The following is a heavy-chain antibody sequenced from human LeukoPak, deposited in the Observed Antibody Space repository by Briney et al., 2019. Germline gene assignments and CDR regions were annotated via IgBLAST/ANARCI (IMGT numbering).Heavy chain of an antibody. CDR2: IDGDGSVT. CDR3: VRDQGNYSFGH. D-gene: IGHD2-21*01. CDR1: GFTFSSYW. J-gene: IGHJ4*02. Sequence: PGGSLRLSCAASGFTFSSYWMHWVRQAPGKGLVWVSRIDGDGSVTSYADYVKGRLTISRDNAKNTLYLHMNNPRAEDTAVYYCVRDQGNYSFGHWGQGTLVTVSS. V-gene: IGHV3-74*01.